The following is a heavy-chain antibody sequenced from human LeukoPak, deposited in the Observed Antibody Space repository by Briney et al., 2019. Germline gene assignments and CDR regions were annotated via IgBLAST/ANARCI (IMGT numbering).Heavy chain of an antibody. J-gene: IGHJ4*02. V-gene: IGHV1-69*13. Sequence: SVKVSCKASGGTFSSYATSWVRQAPGQGLEWMGGIIPIFGTANYAQKFQGRVTITADESTSTAYMELSSLRSEDTAVYYCAREAQVLYQLQQGFAYWGQGTLVTVSS. CDR3: AREAQVLYQLQQGFAY. CDR1: GGTFSSYA. CDR2: IIPIFGTA. D-gene: IGHD2-2*01.